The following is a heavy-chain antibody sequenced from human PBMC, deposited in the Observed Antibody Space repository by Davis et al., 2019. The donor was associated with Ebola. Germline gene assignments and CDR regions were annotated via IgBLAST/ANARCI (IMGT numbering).Heavy chain of an antibody. J-gene: IGHJ3*02. V-gene: IGHV1-46*01. D-gene: IGHD3-22*01. CDR3: AREGGRYYDSSGYVFDI. CDR1: GYRFTSYY. CDR2: INPITGGT. Sequence: ASVKVSCKASGYRFTSYYMHWVRQAPGQGLEWMGIINPITGGTSYAQNFQVRVNMTRDTSTSTVYMELSSLRSEDTAAYYGAREGGRYYDSSGYVFDIWGQGTMVKVSS.